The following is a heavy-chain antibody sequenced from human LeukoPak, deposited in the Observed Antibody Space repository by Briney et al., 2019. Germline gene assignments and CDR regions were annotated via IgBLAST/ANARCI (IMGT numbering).Heavy chain of an antibody. CDR2: ISYDGSNK. J-gene: IGHJ4*02. D-gene: IGHD3-22*01. CDR3: AKDSSVYYYDSRSLDY. CDR1: GFTFSSYA. Sequence: GGSLRLSCAASGFTFSSYAMHWVRQAPGKGLEWVAVISYDGSNKYYADSVKGRFTISRDNSKNTLYLQMNSLRAEDTAVYYCAKDSSVYYYDSRSLDYWGQGTLVTASS. V-gene: IGHV3-30*04.